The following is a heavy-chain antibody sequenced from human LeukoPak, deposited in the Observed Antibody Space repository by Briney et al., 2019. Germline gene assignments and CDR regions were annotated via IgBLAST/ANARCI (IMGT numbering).Heavy chain of an antibody. J-gene: IGHJ4*02. CDR2: INWNGGST. Sequence: RAGGSLRLSCAASGFTFDDYGMSWVRQAPGKGLEWVSGINWNGGSTGYADSVKGRFTISRDISKNTVYLQMNSLRAEDTAVYYCARTYGDYVYILGYWGQGTLVTVSS. V-gene: IGHV3-20*04. CDR1: GFTFDDYG. CDR3: ARTYGDYVYILGY. D-gene: IGHD4-17*01.